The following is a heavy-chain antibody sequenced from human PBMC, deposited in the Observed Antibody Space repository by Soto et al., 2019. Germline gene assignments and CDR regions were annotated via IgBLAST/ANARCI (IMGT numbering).Heavy chain of an antibody. CDR2: IYYSGST. CDR1: GGSVSSGSYY. D-gene: IGHD6-13*01. J-gene: IGHJ4*02. V-gene: IGHV4-61*01. Sequence: SETLSLTCTVSGGSVSSGSYYWSWIRQPPGKGLEWIGYIYYSGSTNYNPSLKRRVTISVDTSKNQFSLMLSSVTAADTAVYYGARLPSPPRIAAAGGLDYWGQGTLVTVSS. CDR3: ARLPSPPRIAAAGGLDY.